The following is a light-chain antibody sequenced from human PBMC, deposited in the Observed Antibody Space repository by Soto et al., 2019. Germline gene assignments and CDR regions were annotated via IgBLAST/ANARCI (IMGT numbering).Light chain of an antibody. CDR2: DVS. CDR3: SSYTSSSIPYV. CDR1: NSDVGGYNF. Sequence: QSALTQPASVSGYPGQSITISCTGTNSDVGGYNFVSWYQQHPGKAPKLMIYDVSNRPSGVSNRFSGSKSGNTASLNISGLQAEDEADYYCSSYTSSSIPYVFGIGTKVTVL. J-gene: IGLJ1*01. V-gene: IGLV2-14*01.